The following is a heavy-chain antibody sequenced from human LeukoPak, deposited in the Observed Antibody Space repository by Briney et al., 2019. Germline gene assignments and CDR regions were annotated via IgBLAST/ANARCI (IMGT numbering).Heavy chain of an antibody. D-gene: IGHD3-9*01. J-gene: IGHJ4*01. CDR2: ISSSGSTI. CDR1: GFTFSSYE. V-gene: IGHV3-48*03. Sequence: GGSLRLSCAASGFTFSSYEMNWVRQAPGKGLEWVSYISSSGSTIYYADSVKGRFTISRDNAKNSLYLQMNSLRAEDTAVYYCARVLYILRYFDYWGKGTTVTISS. CDR3: ARVLYILRYFDY.